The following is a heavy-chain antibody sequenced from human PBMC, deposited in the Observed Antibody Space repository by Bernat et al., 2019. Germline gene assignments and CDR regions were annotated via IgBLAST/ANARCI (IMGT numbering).Heavy chain of an antibody. CDR2: IWYDGSNK. CDR3: ARSPTFGSSWLDY. V-gene: IGHV3-33*01. J-gene: IGHJ4*02. CDR1: GFTFSSYG. Sequence: QVQLVESGGGVVQPGRSLRLSCAASGFTFSSYGMHWVRQAPGKGLEWVAAIWYDGSNKYYADSVKGRFTISRDNSKNTLYLQMNSLRAEDTAVYYCARSPTFGSSWLDYWGQGTLVTVSS. D-gene: IGHD6-13*01.